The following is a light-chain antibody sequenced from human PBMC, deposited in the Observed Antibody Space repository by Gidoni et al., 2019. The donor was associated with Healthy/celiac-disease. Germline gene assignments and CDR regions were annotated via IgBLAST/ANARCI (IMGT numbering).Light chain of an antibody. J-gene: IGKJ1*01. Sequence: DIQMTQSPSSLSASVGDRVTITCRASQSISSYLNWYQQKPGKAPKLRIYAASSLQSGVTSRVSGSGSGTDFTLTISSLQPEDFATYYCQQSYSTPRTFGQGTKVEIK. CDR2: AAS. CDR3: QQSYSTPRT. V-gene: IGKV1-39*01. CDR1: QSISSY.